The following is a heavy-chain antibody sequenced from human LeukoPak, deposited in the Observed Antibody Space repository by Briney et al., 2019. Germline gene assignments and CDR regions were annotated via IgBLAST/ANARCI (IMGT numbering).Heavy chain of an antibody. Sequence: PSETLSLTCAVYGGSFSGYYWSWIRQPPGKGLEWIGEINHSGSTNYNPSLKSRVTISVDTSKNQFPLKLSSVTAADTAVYYCARAFGYYYDSSGDYWGQGTLVTVSS. CDR1: GGSFSGYY. V-gene: IGHV4-34*01. J-gene: IGHJ4*02. CDR2: INHSGST. D-gene: IGHD3-22*01. CDR3: ARAFGYYYDSSGDY.